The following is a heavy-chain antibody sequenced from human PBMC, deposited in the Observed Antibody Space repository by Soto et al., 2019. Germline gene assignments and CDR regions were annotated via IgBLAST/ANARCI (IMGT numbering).Heavy chain of an antibody. CDR2: ISSSSTYI. D-gene: IGHD6-6*01. J-gene: IGHJ4*02. V-gene: IGHV3-21*01. CDR3: AKEYSSSSWDVDY. CDR1: GFTFSSYN. Sequence: EVQLVESGGGLVKPGGSLRLSCAASGFTFSSYNMNWVRQAPGKGLEWVSSISSSSTYIYYADSVKGRFTISRDNAKNSLYLQMNSLRAEDTGVYYCAKEYSSSSWDVDYWGQGTLVTVSS.